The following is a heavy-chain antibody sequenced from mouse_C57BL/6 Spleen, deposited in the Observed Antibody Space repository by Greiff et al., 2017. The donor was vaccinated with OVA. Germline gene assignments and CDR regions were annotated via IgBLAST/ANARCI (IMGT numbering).Heavy chain of an antibody. D-gene: IGHD1-1*01. V-gene: IGHV1-15*01. CDR2: IDPETGGP. CDR1: GYTFTDSD. J-gene: IGHJ4*01. Sequence: QVHVKQSGAELVRPGASVTLSCKASGYTFTDSDMHWVKQTPVHGLEWIGAIDPETGGPAYNQKFKGKAILTAEKSSSTAYMELRSLTSDDAAVYYCTRGYYFYAMDDWGQGTSVTVSS. CDR3: TRGYYFYAMDD.